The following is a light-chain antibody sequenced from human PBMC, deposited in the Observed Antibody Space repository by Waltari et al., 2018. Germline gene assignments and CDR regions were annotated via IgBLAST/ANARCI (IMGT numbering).Light chain of an antibody. Sequence: SSELTQDPAVSVALGQTVRITCQGDSLRSYYASWYQQKPGQAPVLVIYGKNNRPSGIPDRFPGSSSGNTAALTITGAQAEDEADYYCNSRDSSGNHEFGGGTKLTVL. V-gene: IGLV3-19*01. CDR1: SLRSYY. J-gene: IGLJ3*02. CDR2: GKN. CDR3: NSRDSSGNHE.